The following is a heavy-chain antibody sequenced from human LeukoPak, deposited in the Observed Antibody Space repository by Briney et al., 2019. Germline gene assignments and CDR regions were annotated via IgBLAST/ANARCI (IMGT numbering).Heavy chain of an antibody. CDR2: ISSSGSTI. D-gene: IGHD4-11*01. CDR1: GFTFSDYY. V-gene: IGHV3-11*01. Sequence: GGSLRLPCAASGFTFSDYYMNWIRQAPGKGLEWVSYISSSGSTIYYADSVRGRFTISKDNAKNSLFLQMNSLRAEDTAVYYCARRTTVTANDYWGQGTLVTVSS. CDR3: ARRTTVTANDY. J-gene: IGHJ4*02.